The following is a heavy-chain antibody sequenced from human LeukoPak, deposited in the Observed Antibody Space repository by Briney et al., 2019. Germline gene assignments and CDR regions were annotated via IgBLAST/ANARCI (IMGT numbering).Heavy chain of an antibody. D-gene: IGHD6-13*01. V-gene: IGHV4-59*08. CDR1: GGSISSYY. CDR3: ARHRYSSSWGEQTGIDY. CDR2: IYYSGST. J-gene: IGHJ4*02. Sequence: SETLSLTCTVSGGSISSYYWSWIRLPPGKGLEWIGYIYYSGSTNYNPSLKSRVTISVDTSKNQFSLKLSSVTAADTAVYYCARHRYSSSWGEQTGIDYWGQGTLVTVSS.